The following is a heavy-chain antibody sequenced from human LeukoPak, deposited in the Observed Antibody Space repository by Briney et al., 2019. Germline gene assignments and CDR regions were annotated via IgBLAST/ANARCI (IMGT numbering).Heavy chain of an antibody. D-gene: IGHD3-22*01. Sequence: GGSLRLSCAAPRFTFRNYAMHWVRQAPGKGLEGVSDISTGSSTIYYADSVKGRFTVSRDNAKNSLYLQMKSLRAEDTAIYYCARGLHSRLYDSSGYYPYWGQGTLVTVSS. CDR1: RFTFRNYA. V-gene: IGHV3-48*01. CDR2: ISTGSSTI. J-gene: IGHJ4*02. CDR3: ARGLHSRLYDSSGYYPY.